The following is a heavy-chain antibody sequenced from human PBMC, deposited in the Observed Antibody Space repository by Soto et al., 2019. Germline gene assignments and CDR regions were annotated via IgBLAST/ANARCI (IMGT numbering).Heavy chain of an antibody. V-gene: IGHV3-11*01. CDR2: ISGSGDNI. CDR1: GFSFSDYY. D-gene: IGHD2-15*01. Sequence: QVQLVESGGGLVKPGGSLRVSCAASGFSFSDYYMTWIRQAPGKGLEWVSDISGSGDNIHYADSVKGRFTISRDNAKNSLYLKMDSMRVEDTAVYYCARGACITCYYDDWFDPWGQGTLVTVSS. J-gene: IGHJ5*02. CDR3: ARGACITCYYDDWFDP.